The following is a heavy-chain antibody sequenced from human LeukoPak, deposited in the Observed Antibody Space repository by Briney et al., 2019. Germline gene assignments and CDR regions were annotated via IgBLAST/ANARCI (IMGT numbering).Heavy chain of an antibody. Sequence: PGGSLRLSCAVSGFTFSHYAMSWVRQAPGKGLEWVSAISGSGGSTYYADSVKGRFTISRDNSKNTLYLQMNSLRAEDTAVYYCAKDPGSSGWYGEYFQHWGQGTLVTVSS. V-gene: IGHV3-23*01. CDR2: ISGSGGST. CDR1: GFTFSHYA. D-gene: IGHD6-19*01. J-gene: IGHJ1*01. CDR3: AKDPGSSGWYGEYFQH.